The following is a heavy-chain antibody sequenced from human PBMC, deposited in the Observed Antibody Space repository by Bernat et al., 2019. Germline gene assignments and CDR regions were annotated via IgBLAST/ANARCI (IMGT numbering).Heavy chain of an antibody. CDR2: ISGDGSST. CDR3: ARDCYSGYERSVDY. D-gene: IGHD5-12*01. CDR1: GFTFSSYW. J-gene: IGHJ4*02. Sequence: EVQLVESGGGLVQPGESLRLSCAASGFTFSSYWLHWVRQGSGKGLVWVSRISGDGSSTNYADSVKGRFTISRDNAKNTLYLQMNSLRAEDTAVYYCARDCYSGYERSVDYWGQGTLVTVSS. V-gene: IGHV3-74*01.